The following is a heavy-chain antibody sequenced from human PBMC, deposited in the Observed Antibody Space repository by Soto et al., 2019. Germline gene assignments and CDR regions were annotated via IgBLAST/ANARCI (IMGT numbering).Heavy chain of an antibody. CDR2: IYYSGST. CDR3: ARDLGYSYDY. J-gene: IGHJ4*02. V-gene: IGHV4-39*07. Sequence: SETLSLTCTVSGGSISSSSFHWGWIRQPPGKGLEWIGSIYYSGSTYYSPSLKSRVTISVDTSKNQFSLKLSSVTAADTAVYYCARDLGYSYDYGGQGTRVTVS. CDR1: GGSISSSSFH. D-gene: IGHD5-18*01.